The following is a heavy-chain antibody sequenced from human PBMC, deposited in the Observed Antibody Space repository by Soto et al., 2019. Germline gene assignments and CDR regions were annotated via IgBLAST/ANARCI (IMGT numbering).Heavy chain of an antibody. CDR2: INDDGIST. V-gene: IGHV3-74*01. CDR3: TRGPRSTSTGTGAF. Sequence: GGSLRLSCAPSGFTFRMYWMHWVRQVPGKGPEWVSRINDDGISTNYADSVKGRFTISRDNAKNTLYLQMTALRVEDTAVYSCTRGPRSTSTGTGAFGGQGTLVTVSS. CDR1: GFTFRMYW. D-gene: IGHD3-10*01. J-gene: IGHJ4*02.